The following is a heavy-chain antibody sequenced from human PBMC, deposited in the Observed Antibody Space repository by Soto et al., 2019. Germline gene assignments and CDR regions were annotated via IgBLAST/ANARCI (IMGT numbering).Heavy chain of an antibody. CDR2: ISSSSSYI. J-gene: IGHJ4*02. CDR3: ARGKMITFGGVIASDY. CDR1: GFTFSSYS. D-gene: IGHD3-16*02. V-gene: IGHV3-21*01. Sequence: ESGGGLVKPGGSLRLSCAASGFTFSSYSMNWVRQAPGKGLEWVSSISSSSSYIYYADSVKGRFTISRDNAKNSLYLQMNSLRAEDTAVYYCARGKMITFGGVIASDYWGQGTLVTVSS.